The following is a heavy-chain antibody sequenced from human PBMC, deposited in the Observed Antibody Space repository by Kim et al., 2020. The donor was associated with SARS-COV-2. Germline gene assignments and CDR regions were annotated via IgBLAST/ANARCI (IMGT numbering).Heavy chain of an antibody. V-gene: IGHV3-21*01. CDR3: ARSPPLRGYSGYEGETFDY. D-gene: IGHD5-12*01. Sequence: GGSLRLSCAASGFTFSSYSMNWVRQAPGKGLEWVSSISSSSSYIYYADSVKGRFTISRDNAKNSLYLQMNSLRAEDTAVYYCARSPPLRGYSGYEGETFDYCGQGTLVTVSS. CDR1: GFTFSSYS. J-gene: IGHJ4*02. CDR2: ISSSSSYI.